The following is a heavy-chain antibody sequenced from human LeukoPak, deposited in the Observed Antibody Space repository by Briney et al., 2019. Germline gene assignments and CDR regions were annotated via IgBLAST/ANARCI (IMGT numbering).Heavy chain of an antibody. J-gene: IGHJ4*02. CDR1: GYTFTGYY. Sequence: ASVKVSCKASGYTFTGYYMHWVRQAPGQGLEWMGRINPNSGGTNYAQKFQGRVTTTRDTFISTAYMELSRLRSDDTAVYYCARNYVTATLVDFDYWGQGTLVTVSS. CDR2: INPNSGGT. V-gene: IGHV1-2*06. D-gene: IGHD2-21*02. CDR3: ARNYVTATLVDFDY.